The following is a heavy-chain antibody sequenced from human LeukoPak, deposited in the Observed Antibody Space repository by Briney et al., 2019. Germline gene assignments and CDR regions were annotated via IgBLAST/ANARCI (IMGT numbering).Heavy chain of an antibody. D-gene: IGHD3-9*01. CDR2: NSAYNGNT. CDR3: ARDRGYYDILTGYYLDY. J-gene: IGHJ4*02. Sequence: ASVKVSCKASGYTFTSYGISWVRQAPGQGLEWMGWNSAYNGNTNYAQKLQGRVTMTTDTSTSTAYMELRSLRSDDTAVYYCARDRGYYDILTGYYLDYWGQGTLVTVSS. CDR1: GYTFTSYG. V-gene: IGHV1-18*01.